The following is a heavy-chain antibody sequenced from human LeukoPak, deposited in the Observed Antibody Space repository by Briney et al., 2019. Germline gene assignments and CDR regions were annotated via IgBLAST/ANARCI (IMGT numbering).Heavy chain of an antibody. CDR2: IIPIFGTA. Sequence: ASVKVSCKASGGTFSSYAISWVRQAPGQGLEWMGGIIPIFGTANYAQKFQGRVTITADESTSTAYMELSSLRSEDTAVYYCARGGHIVVVTAIPFAYWGQGTLVTVSS. CDR3: ARGGHIVVVTAIPFAY. D-gene: IGHD2-21*02. J-gene: IGHJ4*02. CDR1: GGTFSSYA. V-gene: IGHV1-69*01.